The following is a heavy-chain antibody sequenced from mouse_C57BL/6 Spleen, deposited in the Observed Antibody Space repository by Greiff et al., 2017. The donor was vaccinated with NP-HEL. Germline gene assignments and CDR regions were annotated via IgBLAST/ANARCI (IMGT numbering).Heavy chain of an antibody. D-gene: IGHD1-1*01. CDR2: IYPGDGDT. J-gene: IGHJ4*01. Sequence: VKLQQSGPELVKPGASVKISCKASGYAFSSSWMNWVKQRPGKGLEWIGRIYPGDGDTNYNGKFKGKATLTADKSSSTAYMQLSSLTSEDSAVYFCARGETTVVATDAMDYWGQGTSVTVSS. CDR3: ARGETTVVATDAMDY. V-gene: IGHV1-82*01. CDR1: GYAFSSSW.